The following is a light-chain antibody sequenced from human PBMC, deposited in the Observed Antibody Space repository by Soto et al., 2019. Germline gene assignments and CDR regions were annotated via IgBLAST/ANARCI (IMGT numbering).Light chain of an antibody. V-gene: IGKV3-15*01. CDR2: GAS. Sequence: EIVMAHSPATLSVSPGERATLSCRASQSVSSDLAWYQQKPGQAPRLLIYGASTRDTGIPARFSGSGSGTEFTLTISRLQSEDFAVYYCQQYNNSPWTFGQGTKVDIK. CDR1: QSVSSD. CDR3: QQYNNSPWT. J-gene: IGKJ1*01.